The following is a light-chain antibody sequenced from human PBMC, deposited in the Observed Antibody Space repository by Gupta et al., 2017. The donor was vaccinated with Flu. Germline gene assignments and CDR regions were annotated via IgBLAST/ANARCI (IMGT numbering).Light chain of an antibody. V-gene: IGKV2-28*01. CDR2: LGS. CDR1: QSLLHSNGYNY. J-gene: IGKJ1*01. Sequence: DIVMTQSPLSLPVTPGEPASISCRSSQSLLHSNGYNYVDWYLQKPGQSPQLLIYLGSNRASGVPDRFSGSGSGTDFTLKISRVEAEDVGVYYFMQALQTSWTFGQGTKVEIK. CDR3: MQALQTSWT.